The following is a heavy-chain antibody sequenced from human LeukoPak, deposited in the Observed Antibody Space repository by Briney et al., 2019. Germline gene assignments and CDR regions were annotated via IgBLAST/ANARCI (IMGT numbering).Heavy chain of an antibody. CDR1: GGSFSGYY. D-gene: IGHD3-10*01. J-gene: IGHJ6*02. CDR3: ARGPAEGWFGELLRIGYYCGMDV. Sequence: PSETLSLTCAVYGGSFSGYYWSWIRQPPGKGLEWIGEINHSGSTNYNPSLKSRVTISVDTSKNQFSLKLSSVTAADTAVYYCARGPAEGWFGELLRIGYYCGMDVWGQGTTVTVSS. V-gene: IGHV4-34*01. CDR2: INHSGST.